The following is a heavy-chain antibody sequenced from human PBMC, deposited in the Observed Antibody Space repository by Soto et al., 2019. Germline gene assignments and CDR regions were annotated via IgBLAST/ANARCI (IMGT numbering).Heavy chain of an antibody. CDR3: ARVRSCGSNWYYYMAA. Sequence: EVQLVESGGGVVQPGGSLRLSCATSGFILSDCAMNWVRQAPGKGLEWVSYISSSSSVIDYADSVKGRFTVSRANARNSLSRQINSRTAEETAVYYCARVRSCGSNWYYYMAAWGKGTTVTFS. CDR1: GFILSDCA. V-gene: IGHV3-48*01. CDR2: ISSSSSVI. J-gene: IGHJ6*03. D-gene: IGHD7-27*01.